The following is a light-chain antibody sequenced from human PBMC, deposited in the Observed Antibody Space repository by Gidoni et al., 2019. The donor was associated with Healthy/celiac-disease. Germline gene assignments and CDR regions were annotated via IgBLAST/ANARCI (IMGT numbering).Light chain of an antibody. J-gene: IGKJ1*01. V-gene: IGKV3-11*01. CDR3: QQRSNWPPWT. CDR2: DAS. Sequence: EILLTQSPATLSLSPGERATFSCRASQSVSSYLAWYQQKPGQAPRLLIYDASNRATGIPARFSGSGSGTDFTLTISSLEPEDFAVYYCQQRSNWPPWTFGQGTKVEIK. CDR1: QSVSSY.